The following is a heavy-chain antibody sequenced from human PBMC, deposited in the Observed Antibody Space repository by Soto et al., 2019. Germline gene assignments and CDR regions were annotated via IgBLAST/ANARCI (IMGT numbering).Heavy chain of an antibody. Sequence: GSLRLSCAASGFSFSSYGIHWVRQAPGKGLEWLALIWYDGSKELYADAVKGRFTISRDNSKNTAYLQMNSLRAEDTAVYFCARVHGCAGDCYSGLLFYWGQGT. D-gene: IGHD2-21*01. CDR1: GFSFSSYG. J-gene: IGHJ4*02. V-gene: IGHV3-33*01. CDR3: ARVHGCAGDCYSGLLFY. CDR2: IWYDGSKE.